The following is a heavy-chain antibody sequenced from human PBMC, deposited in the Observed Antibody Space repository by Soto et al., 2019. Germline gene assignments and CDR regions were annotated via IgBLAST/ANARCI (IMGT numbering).Heavy chain of an antibody. D-gene: IGHD6-25*01. CDR1: GFTFSNYW. CDR3: VKEIASAQ. CDR2: IKKDGSQK. Sequence: EVQLVESGGGLVQPGGSLRFSCETSGFTFSNYWMTWVRQAPEKGLEWVANIKKDGSQKNFVDSVKGRFTISRDNAKNSLYLQMDSLRVEDTAIYYCVKEIASAQWGQGTLVTVSS. V-gene: IGHV3-7*01. J-gene: IGHJ4*02.